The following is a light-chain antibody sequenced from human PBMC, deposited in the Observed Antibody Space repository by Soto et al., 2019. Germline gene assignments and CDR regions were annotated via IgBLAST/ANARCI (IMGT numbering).Light chain of an antibody. Sequence: DIQMTQSPSSLSTSVGVRVTITCRASESIARHLNWYQQKPGKAPKLLIYAASSLQNGVPSRFRGGGSGTDFTLTICNLQPEDFATYYCQQTYTALSITFGQGTRLEIK. J-gene: IGKJ5*01. V-gene: IGKV1-39*01. CDR2: AAS. CDR1: ESIARH. CDR3: QQTYTALSIT.